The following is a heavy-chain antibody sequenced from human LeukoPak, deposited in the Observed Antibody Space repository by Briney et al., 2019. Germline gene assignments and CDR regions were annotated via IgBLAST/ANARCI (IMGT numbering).Heavy chain of an antibody. J-gene: IGHJ6*03. CDR2: ISSGSSSI. Sequence: GGSLRLSCAASGFTFSPYSMNWVRQAPGKGLEWVSHISSGSSSIYYADSVKGRFTISRDNANNSLYLQMTSLRAEDTAVYYCARVNYDFWSNYNYYYMDVWGKGTTVTVSS. D-gene: IGHD3-3*01. CDR3: ARVNYDFWSNYNYYYMDV. V-gene: IGHV3-48*01. CDR1: GFTFSPYS.